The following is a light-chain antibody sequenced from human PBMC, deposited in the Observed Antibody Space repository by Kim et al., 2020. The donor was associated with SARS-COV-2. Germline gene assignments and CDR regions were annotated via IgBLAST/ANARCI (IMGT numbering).Light chain of an antibody. Sequence: GQEVTLSCPQNSTQIENTYVFCYTQRPGTNPQPVIYDNNKETSGILDRFSGSKSGKSATLGITGLQTGDEADYYCGTWDSSLSAVVFGGGPQLTVL. J-gene: IGLJ2*01. CDR2: DNN. CDR1: STQIENTY. V-gene: IGLV1-51*01. CDR3: GTWDSSLSAVV.